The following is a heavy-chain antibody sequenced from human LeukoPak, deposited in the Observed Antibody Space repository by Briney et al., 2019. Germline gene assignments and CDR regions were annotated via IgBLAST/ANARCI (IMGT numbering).Heavy chain of an antibody. J-gene: IGHJ6*02. CDR2: INPNSGGT. CDR3: AGESPYCSGGSCYSSSDYGMDV. V-gene: IGHV1-2*02. CDR1: GYXFTGYY. Sequence: ASVKVSCKASGYXFTGYYIHWVRQAPGQGLEWMGWINPNSGGTNYAQKFQGRVTMTRDTSITTAYMELSRLRSDDTAVYYCAGESPYCSGGSCYSSSDYGMDVWGQGTTVTVSS. D-gene: IGHD2-15*01.